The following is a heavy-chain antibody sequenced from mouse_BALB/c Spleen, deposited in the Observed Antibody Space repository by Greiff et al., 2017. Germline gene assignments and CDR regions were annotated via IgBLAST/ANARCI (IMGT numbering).Heavy chain of an antibody. CDR2: INPSTGYT. V-gene: IGHV1-7*01. CDR1: GYTFTSYW. D-gene: IGHD3-1*01. CDR3: ARSGGTYFDY. Sequence: VQLQQSGAELAKPGASVKMSCKASGYTFTSYWMHWVKQRPGQGLEWIGYINPSTGYTESNQKFKDKATLTADKSSSTAYMQLSSLTSEDSAVSYCARSGGTYFDYWGQGTTLTVSS. J-gene: IGHJ2*01.